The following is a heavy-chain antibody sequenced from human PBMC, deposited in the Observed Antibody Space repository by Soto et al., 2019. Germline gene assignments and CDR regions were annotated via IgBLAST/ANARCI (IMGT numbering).Heavy chain of an antibody. CDR1: GFTFSSNW. V-gene: IGHV3-7*02. J-gene: IGHJ6*02. Sequence: GGSLRLSCVGSGFTFSSNWMTWVRQAPGKGLEWVGNIRQDGSEKNYVDSVKGRFTISRDNAKNSLYLQMNSLRAEDTAVYYCAKGRSYYYYYGVDVWGQGTTVTVSS. CDR2: IRQDGSEK. CDR3: AKGRSYYYYYGVDV.